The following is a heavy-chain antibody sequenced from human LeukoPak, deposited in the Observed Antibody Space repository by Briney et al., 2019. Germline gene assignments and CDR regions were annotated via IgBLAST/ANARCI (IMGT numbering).Heavy chain of an antibody. V-gene: IGHV4-59*12. CDR1: GGSISSYY. Sequence: SETLSLTCTVSGGSISSYYWSWIRQPPGKGLEWIGYISYSGSSNYNPSLKSRVSISVGTSKNQFSLKLSSVTAADTAVYYCARAPGHYYDSSGYYVDYWGQGTLVTVSS. J-gene: IGHJ4*02. CDR3: ARAPGHYYDSSGYYVDY. D-gene: IGHD3-22*01. CDR2: ISYSGSS.